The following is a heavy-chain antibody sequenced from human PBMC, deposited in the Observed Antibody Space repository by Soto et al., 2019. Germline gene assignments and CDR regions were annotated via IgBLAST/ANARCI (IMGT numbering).Heavy chain of an antibody. V-gene: IGHV4-30-4*01. Sequence: PSETQSLTCPVAGGSISSGYYYWSWIRQPPGKGLEWIGYIYYSGSTYYNPSLKSRVTISVDTSKNQFSLKLSSVTATDTAVYYCARHPSGIAVAEYYFDYWGQGTLVTVSS. D-gene: IGHD6-19*01. CDR2: IYYSGST. CDR1: GGSISSGYYY. CDR3: ARHPSGIAVAEYYFDY. J-gene: IGHJ4*02.